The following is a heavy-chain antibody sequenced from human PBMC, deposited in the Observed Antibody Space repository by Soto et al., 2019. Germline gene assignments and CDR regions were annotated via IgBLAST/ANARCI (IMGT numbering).Heavy chain of an antibody. J-gene: IGHJ3*02. CDR2: ISGSGGST. V-gene: IGHV3-23*01. CDR3: AKGRYYDSSGDAFDI. D-gene: IGHD3-22*01. Sequence: GGSLRLSCAASGFTFSSYAMSWVRQAPVKGLEWVSAISGSGGSTYYADSVKGRFTISRDNSKNTLYLQMNSLRAEDTAVYYCAKGRYYDSSGDAFDIWGQGTMVTVSS. CDR1: GFTFSSYA.